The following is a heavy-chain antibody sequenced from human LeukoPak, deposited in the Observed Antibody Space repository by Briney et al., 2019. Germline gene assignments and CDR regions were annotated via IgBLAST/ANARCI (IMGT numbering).Heavy chain of an antibody. D-gene: IGHD6-19*01. CDR3: ARFPGISVAGTFLGDY. J-gene: IGHJ4*02. V-gene: IGHV4-59*08. CDR1: GGSISSYY. CDR2: IYYSGST. Sequence: SETLSLTCTVSGGSISSYYWSWIRQPPGKGLEWIGYIYYSGSTNYNPSLKSRVTISVDTSKNQFSLKLSSVTAADTAVYYCARFPGISVAGTFLGDYWGQGTLVTVSS.